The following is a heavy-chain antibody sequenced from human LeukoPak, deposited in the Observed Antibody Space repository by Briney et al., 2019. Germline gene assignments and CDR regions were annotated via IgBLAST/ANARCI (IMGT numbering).Heavy chain of an antibody. V-gene: IGHV3-23*01. CDR1: GFTFSGYA. CDR3: AKGPYDYVWGSYRCFDY. Sequence: PGGSLRLSCAASGFTFSGYAMSWVRQAPGKGLEWVSAISGSGGSTYYADSVKGRFTISRDNSKNTLYLQMNSLRAEDTAVYYCAKGPYDYVWGSYRCFDYWGQGTLVTVSS. J-gene: IGHJ4*02. D-gene: IGHD3-16*02. CDR2: ISGSGGST.